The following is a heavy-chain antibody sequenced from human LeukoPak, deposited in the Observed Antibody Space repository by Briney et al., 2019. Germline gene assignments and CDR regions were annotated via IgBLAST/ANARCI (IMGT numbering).Heavy chain of an antibody. D-gene: IGHD3-10*01. CDR1: GFTFSSYA. Sequence: GGSLRLSCAASGFTFSSYAMSWVRQAPGKGLEWGSAICGNGANTYHADTVKGRFTISRDNSQKTLFLQMNSLRAEDTAVYYCAKTLGYGSGFNAFDIWGQGTMVTVSS. CDR3: AKTLGYGSGFNAFDI. CDR2: ICGNGANT. J-gene: IGHJ3*02. V-gene: IGHV3-23*01.